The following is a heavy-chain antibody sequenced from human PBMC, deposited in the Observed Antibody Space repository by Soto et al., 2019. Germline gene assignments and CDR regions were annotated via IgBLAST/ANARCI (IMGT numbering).Heavy chain of an antibody. CDR2: IYYSGST. D-gene: IGHD2-15*01. Sequence: QVQLQESGPGLVKPSQTLSLTCTVSGGSISSGDYYWSWIRQPPGKGLEWIGYIYYSGSTYYNPSLKSRVTISVDTSKNQFSPKLSSVTAADTAVYYCARLPCSGGSCYGYYFDYWGQGTLVTVSS. CDR3: ARLPCSGGSCYGYYFDY. J-gene: IGHJ4*02. CDR1: GGSISSGDYY. V-gene: IGHV4-30-4*01.